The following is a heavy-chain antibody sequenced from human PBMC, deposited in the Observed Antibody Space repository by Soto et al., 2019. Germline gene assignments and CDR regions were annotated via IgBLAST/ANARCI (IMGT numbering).Heavy chain of an antibody. CDR2: IYPGDSDT. V-gene: IGHV5-51*01. J-gene: IGHJ4*02. D-gene: IGHD3-16*01. CDR3: ARHYDSAGHYGPDY. CDR1: GYNFNKFW. Sequence: GESLKISCKAFGYNFNKFWIGWVRQMPGKGLEWMGVIYPGDSDTRYSPSFQGQVTISADKSISTAYLQWSSLKASDTAMYYCARHYDSAGHYGPDYWGQGTLVTVSS.